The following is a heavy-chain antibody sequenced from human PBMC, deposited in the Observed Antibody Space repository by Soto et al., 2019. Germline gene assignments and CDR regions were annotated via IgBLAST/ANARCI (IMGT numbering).Heavy chain of an antibody. CDR3: ARWVEVSLDYFDS. Sequence: ASVKVSCKASGYTFNSYGISWVRQAPGQGLEWMGWISVYNGNTNYAQKVQGRVTMTTDTSTSTAYMELRSLRSDDTAVYYCARWVEVSLDYFDSWGQGIPVTVSS. CDR1: GYTFNSYG. J-gene: IGHJ4*02. CDR2: ISVYNGNT. D-gene: IGHD6-6*01. V-gene: IGHV1-18*01.